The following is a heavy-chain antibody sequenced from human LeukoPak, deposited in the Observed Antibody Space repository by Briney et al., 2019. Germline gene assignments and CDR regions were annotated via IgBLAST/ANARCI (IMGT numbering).Heavy chain of an antibody. Sequence: GASLKVSCKASGYTFTGYYMHWVRQAPGQGLEWRGRINPNSGGTNYAQKFQGRVTMTRDTSISTAYMELSRLRSDDISVYYCASVLLRTVVTPPFAYWGRDTLDTVSS. V-gene: IGHV1-2*06. D-gene: IGHD4-23*01. CDR1: GYTFTGYY. CDR2: INPNSGGT. CDR3: ASVLLRTVVTPPFAY. J-gene: IGHJ1*01.